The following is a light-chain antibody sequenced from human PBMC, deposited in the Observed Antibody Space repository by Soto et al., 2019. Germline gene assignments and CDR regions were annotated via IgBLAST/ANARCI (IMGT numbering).Light chain of an antibody. CDR2: EVT. V-gene: IGLV2-14*01. Sequence: QSLLTQPASVSGSPGQSITISCTGTSSDVGGYNYVSWYQQHPGKAPKIIIYEVTNRPSGVSNRFSGSKSGNTASLTISGLQAEDDADYYCSSFTSRFTFNYIFGTGTKVTVL. CDR3: SSFTSRFTFNYI. CDR1: SSDVGGYNY. J-gene: IGLJ1*01.